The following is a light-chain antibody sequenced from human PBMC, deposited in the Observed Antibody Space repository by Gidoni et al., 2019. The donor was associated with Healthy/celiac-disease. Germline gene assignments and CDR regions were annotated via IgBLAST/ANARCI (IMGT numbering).Light chain of an antibody. J-gene: IGLJ3*02. CDR1: SRHRSYA. V-gene: IGLV4-69*01. CDR3: QTWGTGIQWV. CDR2: LNSDGSH. Sequence: QLVLTQSPSASASLGASVKLTCTLSSRHRSYAIAWHQQQPEKGPRYLMKLNSDGSHSKGDGIPDRFSGSSSGAERYLTISSLQSEDEADYYCQTWGTGIQWVFGGGTKLTVL.